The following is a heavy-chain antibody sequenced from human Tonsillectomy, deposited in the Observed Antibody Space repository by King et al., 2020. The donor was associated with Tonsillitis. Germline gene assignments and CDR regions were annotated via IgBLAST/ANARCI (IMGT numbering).Heavy chain of an antibody. D-gene: IGHD3-22*01. Sequence: HVQLVQSGGGLVKPGGSLRLSCAASGFTFSDYYMSWIRQAPGKGLEWVSYISSSSSYTNYADSVKGRFTISRDNAKNSLYLQMNSLRAEDTAVYYCAGEGIVGDYYDSYAFDIWGQGTMVTVSS. V-gene: IGHV3-11*05. J-gene: IGHJ3*02. CDR1: GFTFSDYY. CDR3: AGEGIVGDYYDSYAFDI. CDR2: ISSSSSYT.